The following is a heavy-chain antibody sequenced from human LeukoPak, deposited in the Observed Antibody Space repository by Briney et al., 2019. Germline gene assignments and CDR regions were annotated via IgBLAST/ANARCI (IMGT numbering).Heavy chain of an antibody. J-gene: IGHJ4*01. D-gene: IGHD2-2*01. CDR1: GCTFSDNY. CDR3: ARGRYPYYFDY. CDR2: ITTSSSYT. Sequence: EGSMRLSSASSGCTFSDNYMNWSHQAPGKGLEWVCYITTSSSYTNYAHSVKGQFTISRDNAKNSLYLQMNSLRAEDTAVYYCARGRYPYYFDYWGQGTLVTVSS. V-gene: IGHV3-11*06.